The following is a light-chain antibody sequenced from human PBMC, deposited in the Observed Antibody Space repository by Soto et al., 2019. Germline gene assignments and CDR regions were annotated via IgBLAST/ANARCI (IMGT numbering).Light chain of an antibody. J-gene: IGLJ1*01. CDR1: SGHSSYA. CDR3: QTWGTGIRV. V-gene: IGLV4-69*01. CDR2: LNSDGSH. Sequence: QSVLTQSPSASASLGASVKLTCTLSSGHSSYAIAWHQQQPEKGPRYLMKLNSDGSHNKGDGIPDRFSGSSSGAERYLTISSLQSEDEADYYCQTWGTGIRVFGTGTKVTVL.